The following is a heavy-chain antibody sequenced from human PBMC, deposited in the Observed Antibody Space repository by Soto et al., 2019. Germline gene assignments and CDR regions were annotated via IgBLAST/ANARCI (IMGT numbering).Heavy chain of an antibody. J-gene: IGHJ6*02. V-gene: IGHV5-10-1*01. CDR3: VSDFWSGYNYYYYGTDV. CDR1: GYSFTSYW. Sequence: GESLKISCKGSGYSFTSYWIRWVRQMPGKGLEWMGRIDPSDSYTNYSPSFQGHVTISADKSISTAYLQWSSLKASDTAMYYCVSDFWSGYNYYYYGTDVWGQGTTVTVSS. CDR2: IDPSDSYT. D-gene: IGHD3-3*01.